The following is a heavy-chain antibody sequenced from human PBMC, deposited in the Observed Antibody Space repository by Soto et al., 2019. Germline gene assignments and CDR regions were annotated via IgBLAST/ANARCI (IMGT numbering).Heavy chain of an antibody. CDR3: AKVWAARNQNDY. J-gene: IGHJ4*02. CDR2: LSHSGGTA. CDR1: GFTFSNYA. Sequence: GGSLRLSCAASGFTFSNYAMSWVRQAPGKGLEWVSTLSHSGGTAYYADSVKGRFTISRDNSKSALYLQMNSLRAEDTAVYYCAKVWAARNQNDYWGQGTLVTVSS. D-gene: IGHD6-6*01. V-gene: IGHV3-23*01.